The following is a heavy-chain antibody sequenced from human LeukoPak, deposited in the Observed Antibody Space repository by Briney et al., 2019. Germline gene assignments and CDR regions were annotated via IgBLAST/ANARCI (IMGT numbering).Heavy chain of an antibody. D-gene: IGHD6-6*01. J-gene: IGHJ4*02. V-gene: IGHV1-2*06. CDR1: EYTFTGYY. Sequence: ASAKVSCKASEYTFTGYYMHWVRHAPRQGLEWMGRINPNSGGTNYAQKFRGRVTMTRDTSISTAYMELSRLRSDDTAVYYCARGTSSISLDYWGQGTLVTVSS. CDR2: INPNSGGT. CDR3: ARGTSSISLDY.